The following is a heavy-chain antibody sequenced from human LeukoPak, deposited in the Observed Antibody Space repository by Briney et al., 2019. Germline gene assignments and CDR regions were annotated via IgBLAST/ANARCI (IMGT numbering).Heavy chain of an antibody. V-gene: IGHV4-39*02. D-gene: IGHD6-13*01. CDR3: ARDPRSAAGTSQMRWDV. CDR1: GGSISSSTYY. Sequence: PSETLSLTCTVSGGSISSSTYYWGWIRQPPGKGLEWIGNFYYSGSTYYNPSLKSRVTISVDTSNNQFSLKLSSVTAADTAVYYCARDPRSAAGTSQMRWDVWGQGTTVTVSS. CDR2: FYYSGST. J-gene: IGHJ6*02.